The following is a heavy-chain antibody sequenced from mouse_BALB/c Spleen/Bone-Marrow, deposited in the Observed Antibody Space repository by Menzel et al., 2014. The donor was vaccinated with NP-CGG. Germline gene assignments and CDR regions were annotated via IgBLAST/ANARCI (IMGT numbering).Heavy chain of an antibody. D-gene: IGHD4-1*01. CDR1: GYTFTSYW. V-gene: IGHV1-69*02. J-gene: IGHJ4*01. CDR2: IHPSDSYT. Sequence: QVQLQQSGAELVRPGASVKLSCKASGYTFTSYWINWVKQRPGRGLEWIGNIHPSDSYTNYNQKFKDKATLTVDKSSSTAYMQLSSPTSEDSAVYYCTRSGTLGAMDYWGQGTSVTVSS. CDR3: TRSGTLGAMDY.